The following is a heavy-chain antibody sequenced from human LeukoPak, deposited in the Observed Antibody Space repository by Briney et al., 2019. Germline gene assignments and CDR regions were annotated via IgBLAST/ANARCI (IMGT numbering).Heavy chain of an antibody. D-gene: IGHD2-8*01. CDR2: LSYDGNYK. CDR3: ARYAEYAVSTPCY. V-gene: IGHV3-30*03. J-gene: IGHJ4*02. CDR1: VFTFSIYG. Sequence: PGGSLRLSCAASVFTFSIYGMHWVRQAPGKGLEWVAVLSYDGNYKYYADSVKGRFANSRDNSENTLYLQMNSLRAEDTAVYYCARYAEYAVSTPCYWGQGTLVTVSA.